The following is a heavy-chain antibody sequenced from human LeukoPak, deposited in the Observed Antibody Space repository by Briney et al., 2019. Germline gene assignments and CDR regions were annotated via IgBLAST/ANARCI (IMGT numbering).Heavy chain of an antibody. Sequence: SVKVSCKASGGTFSSYAISWVRQAPGQGLEWMGGIIPIFGTANYAQKFQGRVTMTRDMSTSTVYMELSSLRSEDTAVFYCARVGIGSYYYFDYWGQGTLVTVSS. CDR1: GGTFSSYA. V-gene: IGHV1-69*05. D-gene: IGHD1-26*01. J-gene: IGHJ4*02. CDR3: ARVGIGSYYYFDY. CDR2: IIPIFGTA.